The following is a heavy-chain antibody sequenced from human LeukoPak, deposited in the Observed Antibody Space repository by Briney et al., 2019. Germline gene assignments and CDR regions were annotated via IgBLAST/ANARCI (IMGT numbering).Heavy chain of an antibody. V-gene: IGHV3-30*02. CDR1: GFTFSSYG. CDR2: MRYDASNK. D-gene: IGHD3-3*01. J-gene: IGHJ4*02. Sequence: GGSLRLSCAASGFTFSSYGMHWVRQAPGKGLEWVSFMRYDASNKYYADSVKGRFTISRDNSKNTLYLQMNSLRAEDTTVYYCARDYDFWSGYYSPTRGYFDYWGQGTLVTVSS. CDR3: ARDYDFWSGYYSPTRGYFDY.